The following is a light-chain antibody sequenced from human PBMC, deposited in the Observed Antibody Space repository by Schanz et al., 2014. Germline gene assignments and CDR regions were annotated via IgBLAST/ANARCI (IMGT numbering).Light chain of an antibody. CDR1: SSDVGGYNY. J-gene: IGLJ2*01. CDR3: CSFGGDTNLMI. Sequence: QSALTQPPSASGSPGQSVTISCTGTSSDVGGYNYVSWYQQHPGKAPKLMIYEVSKRPSGVPDRFSGSKSGNTASLTVSGLQAEDEADYSCCSFGGDTNLMIFGGGTKLTVL. V-gene: IGLV2-8*01. CDR2: EVS.